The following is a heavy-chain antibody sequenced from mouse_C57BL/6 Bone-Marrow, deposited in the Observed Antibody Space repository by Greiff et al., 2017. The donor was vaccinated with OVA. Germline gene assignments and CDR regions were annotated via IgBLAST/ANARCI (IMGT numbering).Heavy chain of an antibody. Sequence: EVHLVESAGGLVQPGSSMKLSCTASGFTFSDYYMAWVRQVPEKGLEWVANINYDGSSTYYLDSLKSRFIISRDNAKNILYLQMSSLKSEDTATYYCARDPDGYYDYWGQGTTLTVSS. D-gene: IGHD2-3*01. CDR1: GFTFSDYY. CDR2: INYDGSST. J-gene: IGHJ2*01. V-gene: IGHV5-16*01. CDR3: ARDPDGYYDY.